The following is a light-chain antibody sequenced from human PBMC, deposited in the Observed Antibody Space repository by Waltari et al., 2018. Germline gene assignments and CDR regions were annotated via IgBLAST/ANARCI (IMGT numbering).Light chain of an antibody. J-gene: IGKJ1*01. V-gene: IGKV2-28*01. CDR1: QSLLHTYGYNY. CDR3: MQPLQTPRT. Sequence: DIVMTQSPLSLPVTPGEPASISCRASQSLLHTYGYNYLDWYLQKPGQSPQLLIYLAYSRASGVPARFSGSGSGTDFTLKISRVEAEDVGVYYCMQPLQTPRTFGQGTKLEIK. CDR2: LAY.